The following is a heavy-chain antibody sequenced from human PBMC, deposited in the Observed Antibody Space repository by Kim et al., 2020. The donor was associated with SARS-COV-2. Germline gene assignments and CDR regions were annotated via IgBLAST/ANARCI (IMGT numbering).Heavy chain of an antibody. D-gene: IGHD6-13*01. CDR3: ARMRWQQLAGGAFDI. Sequence: PSLKSRVTISVDTSKNQFSLKLSSVTAADTAVYYCARMRWQQLAGGAFDIWGQGTMVTVSS. J-gene: IGHJ3*02. V-gene: IGHV4-4*09.